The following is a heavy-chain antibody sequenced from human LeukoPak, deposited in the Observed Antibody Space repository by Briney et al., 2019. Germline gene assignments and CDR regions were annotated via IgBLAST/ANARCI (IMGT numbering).Heavy chain of an antibody. CDR2: IKQDGSEA. D-gene: IGHD3-22*01. CDR1: GFTFSRYW. Sequence: GGSLRLSCAASGFTFSRYWMSWVRQAPRKGLEWVANIKQDGSEAYYVDSVKDRFTISRDNAKNSLYLQMNSLRAEDTAVYYCARDKGDYDTSGSLFVFGGQGTLVTVSS. CDR3: ARDKGDYDTSGSLFVF. V-gene: IGHV3-7*03. J-gene: IGHJ4*02.